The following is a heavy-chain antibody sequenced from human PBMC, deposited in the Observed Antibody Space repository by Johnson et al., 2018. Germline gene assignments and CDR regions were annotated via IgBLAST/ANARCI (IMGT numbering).Heavy chain of an antibody. Sequence: VQLVQSGGGVVQPGKSLRLSCAASGFTFSSYAMRWVRQAPGKGLEWVSAISGSGGSTYYADSVKGRFTNSRDNSKNTLYLQMNSLRAEETAVYYCAGRVDAFDIWGQGTMVTVSS. CDR1: GFTFSSYA. J-gene: IGHJ3*02. V-gene: IGHV3-23*04. CDR3: AGRVDAFDI. CDR2: ISGSGGST.